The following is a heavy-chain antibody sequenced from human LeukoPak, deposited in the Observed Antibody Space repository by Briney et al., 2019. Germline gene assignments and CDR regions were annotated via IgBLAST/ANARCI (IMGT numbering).Heavy chain of an antibody. CDR2: MNPNSGNT. J-gene: IGHJ4*02. V-gene: IGHV1-8*03. CDR3: ARGASAAACTYYFDY. CDR1: GYTFTSYD. Sequence: ASVKVSCKASGYTFTSYDINWVRQATGQGLEWMGWMNPNSGNTGYAQKFQGRVTITRNTSISTAYMELSSLRSEDTAVYYCARGASAAACTYYFDYWGQGTLVTVSS. D-gene: IGHD6-13*01.